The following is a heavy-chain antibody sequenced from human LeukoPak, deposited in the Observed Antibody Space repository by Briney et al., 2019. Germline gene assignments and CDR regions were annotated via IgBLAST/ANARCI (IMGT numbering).Heavy chain of an antibody. J-gene: IGHJ6*03. V-gene: IGHV1-24*01. CDR3: ARRAVGNSYYHSMDV. Sequence: ASVKVSCKVSGYRLTDLSMHWVRQVPGKGLQWMGGFDPDEGKVIYAQKFQGRVTITRNTSISTAFMELSSLRSEDTAVYYCARRAVGNSYYHSMDVWGKGTTVTVSS. D-gene: IGHD6-19*01. CDR2: FDPDEGKV. CDR1: GYRLTDLS.